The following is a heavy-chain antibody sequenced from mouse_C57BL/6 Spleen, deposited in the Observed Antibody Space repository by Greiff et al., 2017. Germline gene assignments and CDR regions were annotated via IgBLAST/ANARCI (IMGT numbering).Heavy chain of an antibody. CDR2: IDPSDSYT. Sequence: QVQLQQPGAELVMPGASVKLSCKASGYTFTSYWMHWVKQRPGQGLEWIGEIDPSDSYTNYNQKFKGKSTLTVDKSSSTAYMQLSSLTSEDSAVYYCASPRDSSGYGWYFDVWGTGTTVTVSS. CDR1: GYTFTSYW. J-gene: IGHJ1*03. D-gene: IGHD3-2*02. CDR3: ASPRDSSGYGWYFDV. V-gene: IGHV1-69*01.